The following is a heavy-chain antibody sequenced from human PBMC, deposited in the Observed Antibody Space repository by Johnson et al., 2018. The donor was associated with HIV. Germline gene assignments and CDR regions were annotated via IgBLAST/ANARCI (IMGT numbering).Heavy chain of an antibody. CDR3: AKPVIAADDAFDI. J-gene: IGHJ3*02. Sequence: VRLVETGGGLIQPGGSLRLSCAASGFSFSSYAMSWVRQAPGKGLEWVSAISGSGASTYYADSVKGRFTISRDNSKNTLYLQMNSLRAEDTAVYYCAKPVIAADDAFDIWGQGTMVTVSS. V-gene: IGHV3-23*04. CDR2: ISGSGAST. CDR1: GFSFSSYA. D-gene: IGHD6-13*01.